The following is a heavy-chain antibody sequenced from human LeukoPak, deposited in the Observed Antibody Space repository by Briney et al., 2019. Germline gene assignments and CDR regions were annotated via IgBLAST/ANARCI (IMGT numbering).Heavy chain of an antibody. CDR2: ISHDGII. J-gene: IGHJ4*02. D-gene: IGHD5-24*01. Sequence: PGGSLRLSCETAGFTFSSYVMHWVRRTPGKGLVWVSRISHDGIISYADSVEGRFTISRDNAKNTLTLQMNSLRVEDTAVYFCARDWVYKIDYWGRGTLVTVSS. CDR1: GFTFSSYV. V-gene: IGHV3-74*01. CDR3: ARDWVYKIDY.